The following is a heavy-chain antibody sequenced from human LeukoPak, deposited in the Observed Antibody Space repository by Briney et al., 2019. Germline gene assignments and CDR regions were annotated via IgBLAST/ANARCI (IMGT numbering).Heavy chain of an antibody. D-gene: IGHD3-3*01. V-gene: IGHV4-30-4*08. CDR3: ARTSGYDFWSGYYRSDY. J-gene: IGHJ4*02. CDR2: IYYSGST. Sequence: SQTLSLTCTVSGGSISSGDYYWSWIRQPPGKGLEWIGYIYYSGSTYYNPSLKSRVIISVDTSKNQFSLKLSSVTAADTAVYYCARTSGYDFWSGYYRSDYWGQGTLVTVSS. CDR1: GGSISSGDYY.